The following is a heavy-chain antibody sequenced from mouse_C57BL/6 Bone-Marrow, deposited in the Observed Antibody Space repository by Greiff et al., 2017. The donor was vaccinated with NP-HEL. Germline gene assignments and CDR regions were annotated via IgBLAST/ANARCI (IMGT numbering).Heavy chain of an antibody. Sequence: EVMLVESGGGLVKPGGSLKLSCAASVFTFSSYAMSWVRQTPEKRLEWVATISDGGSYTYYPDNVKGRFTISRDNAKNNLYLQMSHLKSEDTAMYYCARDKNLRLMDYWGQGTSVTVSS. CDR2: ISDGGSYT. V-gene: IGHV5-4*01. J-gene: IGHJ4*01. CDR3: ARDKNLRLMDY. D-gene: IGHD5-1*01. CDR1: VFTFSSYA.